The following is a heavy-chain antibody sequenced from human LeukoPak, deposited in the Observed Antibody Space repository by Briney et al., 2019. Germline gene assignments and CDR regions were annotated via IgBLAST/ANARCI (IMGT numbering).Heavy chain of an antibody. J-gene: IGHJ4*02. Sequence: GGSLRLSCAASGFTFSSYWMSWVRQAPRKGVEWVANIKQDGSEKYYVDSVKGRFTISRDNAKNSLYLQMNSLRAEDTAVYYCARVSKGDKMVYAIGSSRNFDYWGQGTLVTVSS. V-gene: IGHV3-7*01. CDR3: ARVSKGDKMVYAIGSSRNFDY. CDR2: IKQDGSEK. D-gene: IGHD2-8*01. CDR1: GFTFSSYW.